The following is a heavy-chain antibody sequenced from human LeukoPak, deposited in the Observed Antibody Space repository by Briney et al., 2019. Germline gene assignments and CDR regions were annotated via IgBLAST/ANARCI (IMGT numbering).Heavy chain of an antibody. J-gene: IGHJ5*02. CDR2: INPSGGST. CDR3: ARAPSIVVVPAAIQGYWFDP. V-gene: IGHV1-46*01. Sequence: PGASVKVSCKASGYTFTSYYMHWVRQAPGQGLEWMGIINPSGGSTSYAQKFQGRVTMTRDTSTSTVYMELSSLRSEDTAVYYCARAPSIVVVPAAIQGYWFDPWGQGTLVTVSS. D-gene: IGHD2-2*02. CDR1: GYTFTSYY.